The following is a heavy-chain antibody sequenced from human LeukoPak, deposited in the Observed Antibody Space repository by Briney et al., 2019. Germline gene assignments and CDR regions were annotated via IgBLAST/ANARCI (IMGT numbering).Heavy chain of an antibody. Sequence: GGSLRLSCAASGFTVSSNYMSWVRQAPGKGLEWVSAISDSGGSTYYADSVKGRFTISRDNSKNTLYLQMNSLRAEDTAVYYCAKGDSGSYFYYFDYWGQGTLVTVSS. CDR1: GFTVSSNY. CDR2: ISDSGGST. V-gene: IGHV3-23*01. D-gene: IGHD1-26*01. CDR3: AKGDSGSYFYYFDY. J-gene: IGHJ4*02.